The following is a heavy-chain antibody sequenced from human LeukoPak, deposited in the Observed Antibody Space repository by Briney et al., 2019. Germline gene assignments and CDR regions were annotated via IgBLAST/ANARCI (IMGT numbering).Heavy chain of an antibody. Sequence: SETLSLTCTVSGGSISSSSYYWDWIRQPPGKGLEWIGNFCDSGSTYYNPSLKSRVTISVDTSKNQFSLKLSSVTAADTAVYYCARAGHCSGGSCYYFDYWGQGTLVTVSS. V-gene: IGHV4-39*01. J-gene: IGHJ4*02. CDR3: ARAGHCSGGSCYYFDY. CDR2: FCDSGST. CDR1: GGSISSSSYY. D-gene: IGHD2-15*01.